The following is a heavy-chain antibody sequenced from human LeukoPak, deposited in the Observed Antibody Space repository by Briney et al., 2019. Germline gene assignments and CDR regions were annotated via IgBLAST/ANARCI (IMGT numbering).Heavy chain of an antibody. CDR1: GFTVSSNY. Sequence: PGGSLRLSCAASGFTVSSNYMSWVRQAPGKGLEWVSVIYSGGSTHYADSVKGRFTISRDNSKNTLYLQMNSLRAEDTAVYYCASATRDYYDRSGDDAFDIWGQGTMVTVSS. CDR3: ASATRDYYDRSGDDAFDI. J-gene: IGHJ3*02. CDR2: IYSGGST. V-gene: IGHV3-53*01. D-gene: IGHD3-22*01.